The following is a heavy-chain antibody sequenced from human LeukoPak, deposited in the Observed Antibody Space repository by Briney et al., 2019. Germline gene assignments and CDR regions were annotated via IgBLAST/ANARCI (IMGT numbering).Heavy chain of an antibody. CDR1: GFTFSSYS. V-gene: IGHV3-9*01. CDR3: AKGADSSSWYHFDY. D-gene: IGHD6-13*01. CDR2: MSWNSGGI. J-gene: IGHJ4*02. Sequence: GGSLRLSCAASGFTFSSYSMNWVRQAPGKGLEWVSGMSWNSGGIGYADSAKSRFTISRDNAKNSLYLQMNSLRTEDTALYYCAKGADSSSWYHFDYWGQGTLVAVSS.